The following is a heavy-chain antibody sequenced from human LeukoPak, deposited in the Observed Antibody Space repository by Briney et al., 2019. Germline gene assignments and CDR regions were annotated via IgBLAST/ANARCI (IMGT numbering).Heavy chain of an antibody. CDR3: AKGYTVTGRFDY. CDR2: ISFDGSNE. V-gene: IGHV3-30*18. J-gene: IGHJ4*02. Sequence: GGSLRLSCAASGFTFSSYVMHWVRQAPGKGLEWVAVISFDGSNEYYADSVKGRFTISRDNSKNTLYLQMNSLRAEDTAVYYCAKGYTVTGRFDYWGQGILVTVSS. CDR1: GFTFSSYV. D-gene: IGHD4-17*01.